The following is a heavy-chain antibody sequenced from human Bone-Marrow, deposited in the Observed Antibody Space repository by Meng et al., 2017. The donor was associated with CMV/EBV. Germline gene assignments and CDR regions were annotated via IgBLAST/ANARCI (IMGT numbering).Heavy chain of an antibody. J-gene: IGHJ4*02. D-gene: IGHD1-26*01. V-gene: IGHV1-2*02. CDR3: ARMVGATYYFDY. CDR2: INPNSGGT. Sequence: ASVKVSCKASGYTFTGYYMHWVRQAPGQGLDCMGWINPNSGGTNYAKKFQGSVTMTRDTSISTAYMELGRLRADDTAVYYCARMVGATYYFDYWGQGTLVTVSS. CDR1: GYTFTGYY.